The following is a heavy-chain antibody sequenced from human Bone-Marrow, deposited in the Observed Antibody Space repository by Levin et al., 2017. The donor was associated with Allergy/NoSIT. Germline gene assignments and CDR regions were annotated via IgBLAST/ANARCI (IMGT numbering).Heavy chain of an antibody. D-gene: IGHD3-10*01. V-gene: IGHV3-30-3*01. J-gene: IGHJ4*02. CDR1: GFTFSSYA. CDR2: ISYDGSNK. CDR3: AREGFVYSSSGAFDY. Sequence: GGSLRLSCAASGFTFSSYAMHWVRQAPGKGLEWVAVISYDGSNKYYADSVKGRFTISRDNSKNTLYRQMNSLRAEDTAVYYCAREGFVYSSSGAFDYWGQGTLVTVSS.